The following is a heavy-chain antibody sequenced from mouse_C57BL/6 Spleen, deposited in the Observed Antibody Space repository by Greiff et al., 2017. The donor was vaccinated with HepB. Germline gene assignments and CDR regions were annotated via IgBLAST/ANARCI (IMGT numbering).Heavy chain of an antibody. J-gene: IGHJ3*01. V-gene: IGHV5-17*01. CDR2: ISSGSSTI. Sequence: EVQLVESGGGLVKPGGSLKLSCAASGFTFSDYGMHWVRQAPEKGLEWVAYISSGSSTIYYADTVKGRFTISRDNAKNTLFLQMTSLRSEDTAMYYCASIDGYYPWFAYWGQGTLVTVSA. D-gene: IGHD2-3*01. CDR1: GFTFSDYG. CDR3: ASIDGYYPWFAY.